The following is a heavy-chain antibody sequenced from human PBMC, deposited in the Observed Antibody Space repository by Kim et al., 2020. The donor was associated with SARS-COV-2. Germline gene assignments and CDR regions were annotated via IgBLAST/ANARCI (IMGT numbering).Heavy chain of an antibody. J-gene: IGHJ6*02. CDR1: GYTFTSYT. CDR3: ARKGSYDMDV. D-gene: IGHD2-15*01. V-gene: IGHV1-3*01. Sequence: ASVKVSCKASGYTFTSYTMHWVRQAPGQRLEWMGRINAGNGDTKYSQKFQGRVTIARDTSASSAYMELSSLRSEDTAVYYCARKGSYDMDVWGQGTTVTVSS. CDR2: INAGNGDT.